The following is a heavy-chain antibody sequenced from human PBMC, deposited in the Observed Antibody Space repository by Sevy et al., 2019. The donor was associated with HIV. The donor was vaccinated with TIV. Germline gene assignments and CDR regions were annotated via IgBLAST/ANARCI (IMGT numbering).Heavy chain of an antibody. V-gene: IGHV3-48*01. J-gene: IGHJ4*02. CDR3: AKNTAAAGAGGFDY. CDR2: ISSSTI. Sequence: GGSLRLSCAASAFTFNIFSRNWVRQAPGKGLEWVSYISSSTIYYADSVKGRFTISRDNAKNTLFLQMNSLKSDDTAVYYCAKNTAAAGAGGFDYWGQGALVTVSS. D-gene: IGHD6-13*01. CDR1: AFTFNIFS.